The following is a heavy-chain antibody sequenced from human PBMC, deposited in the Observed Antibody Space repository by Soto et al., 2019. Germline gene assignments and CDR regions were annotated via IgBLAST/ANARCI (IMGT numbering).Heavy chain of an antibody. J-gene: IGHJ6*03. V-gene: IGHV3-15*01. CDR3: TTDDGVFGVVIKYDYYYMDV. CDR1: GFTFSNAW. Sequence: GGSLRLSCAASGFTFSNAWMSWVRQAPGKGLEWVGRIKSKTDGGTTDYAAPVKGRFTISRDDSKNTLYLQMNSLKTEDTAVYYSTTDDGVFGVVIKYDYYYMDVWGKGTTVTVSS. D-gene: IGHD3-3*01. CDR2: IKSKTDGGTT.